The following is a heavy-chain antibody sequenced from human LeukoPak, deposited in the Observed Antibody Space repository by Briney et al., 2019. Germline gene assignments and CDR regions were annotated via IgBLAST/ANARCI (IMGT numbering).Heavy chain of an antibody. D-gene: IGHD3-22*01. V-gene: IGHV1-24*01. CDR1: GYTLTELS. Sequence: ASVKVSCKVSGYTLTELSTHWVRQAPGKGLEWMGGFDPEDGETIYAQKFQGRVTMTEDTSTSTAYMELRSLRSDDTAVYYCASGGYYYDSSGYYRDYYYGMDVWGQGTTVTVSS. J-gene: IGHJ6*02. CDR2: FDPEDGET. CDR3: ASGGYYYDSSGYYRDYYYGMDV.